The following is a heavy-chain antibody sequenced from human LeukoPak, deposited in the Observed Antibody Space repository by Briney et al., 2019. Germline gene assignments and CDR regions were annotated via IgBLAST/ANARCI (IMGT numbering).Heavy chain of an antibody. CDR1: GGSISSGGYS. V-gene: IGHV4-30-2*01. J-gene: IGHJ4*02. CDR3: ARSLHHFDY. CDR2: TYHSGST. Sequence: SQTLSLTCAVSGGSISSGGYSWSWIRQPLGQGLEWVGYTYHSGSTFYNPSPKSRVTISVDTSKNQFSLKLSSVTAADTAVYYCARSLHHFDYWGQGTLVTVSS.